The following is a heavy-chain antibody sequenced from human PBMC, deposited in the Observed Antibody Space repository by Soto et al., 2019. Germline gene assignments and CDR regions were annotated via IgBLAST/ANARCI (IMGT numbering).Heavy chain of an antibody. CDR1: GFRFSDHS. J-gene: IGHJ4*02. CDR3: ARLPKGSLVTA. Sequence: LVESGGGLVSPGGSLRLSCVASGFRFSDHSMTWVRQSPGKGLQWIAYISSGSDNIYYAASVSGRFTVSRDNAKNALFLQMNSLRDDDTATYYCARLPKGSLVTAWGQGTRVTVSS. V-gene: IGHV3-48*02. CDR2: ISSGSDNI. D-gene: IGHD2-21*02.